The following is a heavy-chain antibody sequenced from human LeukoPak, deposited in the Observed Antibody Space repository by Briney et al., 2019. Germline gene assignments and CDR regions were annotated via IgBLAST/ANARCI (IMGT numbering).Heavy chain of an antibody. J-gene: IGHJ4*02. Sequence: SETLSLTCTVPGGSISSSSYYWGWIRQPPGKGLEWIGSIYYSGSTYYNPSLKSRVTISVDTSKDQFSLKLSSVTAADTAVYYCARLDDFWSGYPFDYWGQGTLVTVSS. D-gene: IGHD3-3*01. CDR3: ARLDDFWSGYPFDY. CDR2: IYYSGST. CDR1: GGSISSSSYY. V-gene: IGHV4-39*01.